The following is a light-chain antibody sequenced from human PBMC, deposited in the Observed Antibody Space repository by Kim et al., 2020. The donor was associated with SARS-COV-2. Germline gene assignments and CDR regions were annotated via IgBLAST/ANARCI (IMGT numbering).Light chain of an antibody. Sequence: SSELTQDPAVSVALGQTVRITCQGDSLRSYNATWYQQKPGQAPILVSYGKNNRPSGIPDRFSGSSSGNTASLTITGTQAGDEADYYCNSRVSNDNVVFGG. CDR3: NSRVSNDNVV. CDR2: GKN. CDR1: SLRSYN. V-gene: IGLV3-19*01. J-gene: IGLJ2*01.